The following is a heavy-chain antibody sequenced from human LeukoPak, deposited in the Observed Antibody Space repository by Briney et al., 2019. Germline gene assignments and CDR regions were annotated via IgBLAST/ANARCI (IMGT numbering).Heavy chain of an antibody. J-gene: IGHJ5*02. CDR3: VRVGDSSGYSEFDP. V-gene: IGHV5-51*01. CDR1: GHTFSGYW. Sequence: GESLKISCKVSGHTFSGYWIGWVRQMPGKGLEWMGIIYPGDSDTRYSPSFEGQVTISADKSISTAYLQWSSLKASDSAMYFCVRVGDSSGYSEFDPWGQGNLVTVSS. D-gene: IGHD3-22*01. CDR2: IYPGDSDT.